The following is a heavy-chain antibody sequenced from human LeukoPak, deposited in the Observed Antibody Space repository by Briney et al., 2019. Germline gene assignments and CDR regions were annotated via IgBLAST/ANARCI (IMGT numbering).Heavy chain of an antibody. CDR2: IYHSGST. Sequence: SGTLSLTCAVSGGSISSSNWWSWVRQPPGKGLEWIGEIYHSGSTNYSPSLKSRVTMSVDTSQNQFSLKLSFVTAADTAMYYCARGGGDWAPDYWGQGTLVTVSS. CDR1: GGSISSSNW. CDR3: ARGGGDWAPDY. V-gene: IGHV4-4*02. D-gene: IGHD2-21*02. J-gene: IGHJ4*02.